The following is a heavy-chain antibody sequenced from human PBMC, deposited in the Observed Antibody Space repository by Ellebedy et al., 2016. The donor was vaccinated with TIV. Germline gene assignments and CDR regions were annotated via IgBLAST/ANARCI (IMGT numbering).Heavy chain of an antibody. V-gene: IGHV3-7*01. D-gene: IGHD4-17*01. CDR3: ARRGSYGDYAVQINSWFDT. J-gene: IGHJ5*02. CDR1: GFSFRSYW. Sequence: GGSLRLSCAASGFSFRSYWMSWVRQAPGKGLEWVANIYQNGSDQYYVDSVKGRFTISRDNVNKSLFLQMNSLRVEDTAVYYCARRGSYGDYAVQINSWFDTWGQGTLVSVSS. CDR2: IYQNGSDQ.